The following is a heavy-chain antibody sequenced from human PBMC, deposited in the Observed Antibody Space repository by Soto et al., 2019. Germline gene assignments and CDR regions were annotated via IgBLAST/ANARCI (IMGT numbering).Heavy chain of an antibody. D-gene: IGHD2-15*01. J-gene: IGHJ6*02. CDR2: IYPGDSDT. V-gene: IGHV5-51*01. CDR1: GYSFTSYW. CDR3: AREWGRGYCSGGSCTTYYYYGMDV. Sequence: PRESLKISCKGSGYSFTSYWIGWVRQMPGKGLEWMGIIYPGDSDTRYSPSFQGQVTISADKSISTAYLQWSSLKASDTAMYYCAREWGRGYCSGGSCTTYYYYGMDVWGQGTTVTVSS.